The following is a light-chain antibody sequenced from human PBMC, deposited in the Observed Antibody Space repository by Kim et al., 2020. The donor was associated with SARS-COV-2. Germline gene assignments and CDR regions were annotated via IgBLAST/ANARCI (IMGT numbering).Light chain of an antibody. CDR2: QDT. V-gene: IGLV3-1*01. Sequence: SVSPGQTASITCAGDKVGDKYVHWYQKKPGQSPVLVIYQDTKRPSGIPERISGSNSGNTATLTIGGTQAMDEADYYCQAWDSSTVVFGGGTQLTVL. J-gene: IGLJ3*02. CDR3: QAWDSSTVV. CDR1: KVGDKY.